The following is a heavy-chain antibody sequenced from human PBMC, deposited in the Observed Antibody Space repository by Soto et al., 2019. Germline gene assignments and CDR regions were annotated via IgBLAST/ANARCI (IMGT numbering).Heavy chain of an antibody. CDR2: ISYDGSNK. Sequence: GGSLRLSCAASGFTFSSYGMHWVRQAPGKGLEWVAVISYDGSNKYYADSVKGRFTISRDNSKNTLYLQMNSLRAEDTAVYYCAKDYCSSTGCRYYYYYYGMDVWGQGTTVTVSS. J-gene: IGHJ6*02. D-gene: IGHD2-2*01. V-gene: IGHV3-30*18. CDR3: AKDYCSSTGCRYYYYYYGMDV. CDR1: GFTFSSYG.